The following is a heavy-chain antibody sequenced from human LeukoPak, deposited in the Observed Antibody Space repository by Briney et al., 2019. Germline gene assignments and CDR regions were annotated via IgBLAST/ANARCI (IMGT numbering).Heavy chain of an antibody. J-gene: IGHJ4*02. Sequence: PSETLSLTCAVSGGSFSGYYWGSNRQPPGKGPEWIGEINHSGSTIYNPSLKSRVTISVDTSKNRFSLKLSSVTAADTAVYYCAKVRSGYLEYYFDYWGQGTLVTVSS. D-gene: IGHD3-22*01. V-gene: IGHV4-34*01. CDR2: INHSGST. CDR3: AKVRSGYLEYYFDY. CDR1: GGSFSGYY.